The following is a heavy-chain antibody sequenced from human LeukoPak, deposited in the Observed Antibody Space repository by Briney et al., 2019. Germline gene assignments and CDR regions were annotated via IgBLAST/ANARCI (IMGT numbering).Heavy chain of an antibody. Sequence: SVKVSCKASGYTFTSYGISWVRQAPGQGLEWMGGIIPIFGTANYAQKFQGRVTITADESTSTAYMELSSLRSEDTAVYYCAARHYSNYYAFDIWGQGTMVTVSS. J-gene: IGHJ3*02. CDR1: GYTFTSYG. V-gene: IGHV1-69*13. CDR3: AARHYSNYYAFDI. CDR2: IIPIFGTA. D-gene: IGHD4-11*01.